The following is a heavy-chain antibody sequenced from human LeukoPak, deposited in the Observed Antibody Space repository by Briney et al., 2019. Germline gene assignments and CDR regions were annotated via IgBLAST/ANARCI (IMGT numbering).Heavy chain of an antibody. V-gene: IGHV3-23*01. CDR1: GITLSNYG. Sequence: PGGSLRLSCAVSGITLSNYGMTWVRQAPGKGLEWVAGISGSGGGTNYADSVKGRFTISGDNSKNTLYLQMNSLRAEDTAVYFCAKRGVVIRVILVGFHKEAYYFDSWGQGALVTVSS. CDR3: AKRGVVIRVILVGFHKEAYYFDS. J-gene: IGHJ4*02. D-gene: IGHD3-22*01. CDR2: ISGSGGGT.